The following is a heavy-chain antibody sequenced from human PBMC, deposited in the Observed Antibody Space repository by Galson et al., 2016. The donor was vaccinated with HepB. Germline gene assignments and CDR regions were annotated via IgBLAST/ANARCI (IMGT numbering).Heavy chain of an antibody. J-gene: IGHJ3*02. CDR3: AKDSGAYYYDSSGYRRNAFDI. CDR1: GFTLDHYA. Sequence: SLRLSCAASGFTLDHYAMHWVRQAPGKGLEWVSGIRWNSGSIGYADSVKGRFTIPRDNAKNSLYLQMNSLRAGDTALYYCAKDSGAYYYDSSGYRRNAFDIWGQGTMVTVSS. CDR2: IRWNSGSI. D-gene: IGHD3-22*01. V-gene: IGHV3-9*01.